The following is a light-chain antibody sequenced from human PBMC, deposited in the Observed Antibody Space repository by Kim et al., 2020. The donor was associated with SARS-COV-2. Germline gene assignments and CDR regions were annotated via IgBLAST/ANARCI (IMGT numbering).Light chain of an antibody. Sequence: DIQMTQSPSSLSASVGDRVTITCRASHNIINYLNWYQQKPGTAPRLLIYAASRLQSGVPSRFSGSGSGTDFTLTINSLQPEDFATYYCQQSYSTPPCTFGQGTKLEI. CDR2: AAS. V-gene: IGKV1-39*01. J-gene: IGKJ2*02. CDR1: HNIINY. CDR3: QQSYSTPPCT.